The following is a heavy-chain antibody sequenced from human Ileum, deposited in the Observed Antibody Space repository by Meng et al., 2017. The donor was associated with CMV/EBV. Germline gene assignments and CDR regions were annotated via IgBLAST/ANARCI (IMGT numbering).Heavy chain of an antibody. D-gene: IGHD2-21*01. J-gene: IGHJ1*01. CDR1: YW. V-gene: IGHV3-7*01. CDR2: IKQDGSDK. Sequence: YWMTWVRPAPGKGLEWVANIKQDGSDKFYLDSVRGRFTISRDNAKNSVYLQMDTLRDEDTAVYYCARATSPPYCGVNCYSTGEYVQDWGQGTLVTVSS. CDR3: ARATSPPYCGVNCYSTGEYVQD.